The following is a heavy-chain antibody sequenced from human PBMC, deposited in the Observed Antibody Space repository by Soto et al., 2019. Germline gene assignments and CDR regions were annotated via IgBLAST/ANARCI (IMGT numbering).Heavy chain of an antibody. CDR2: IIPIFGTA. Sequence: GASVKVSCKAPGGTFSSYAISWVRQAPGQGLEWMGGIIPIFGTANYAQKFQGRVTITADESTSTAYMELSSLRSEDTAVYYCASRPQWEPNFDYWGQGTLVTVSS. D-gene: IGHD1-26*01. CDR3: ASRPQWEPNFDY. V-gene: IGHV1-69*13. J-gene: IGHJ4*02. CDR1: GGTFSSYA.